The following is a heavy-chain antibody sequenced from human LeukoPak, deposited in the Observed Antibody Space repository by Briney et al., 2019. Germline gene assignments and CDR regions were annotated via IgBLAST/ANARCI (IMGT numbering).Heavy chain of an antibody. CDR3: AKDIVPSVSGYPLYYYYYGMDV. Sequence: PGGSLRLSCAASGFTFDDYAMHWVRQAPGKGLEWVSLISGDGGSTYYADSVKGRFTISRDNSKNSLYLQMNSLRTEDTALYYCAKDIVPSVSGYPLYYYYYGMDVWGQGTTVTVSS. CDR1: GFTFDDYA. V-gene: IGHV3-43*02. J-gene: IGHJ6*02. D-gene: IGHD3-22*01. CDR2: ISGDGGST.